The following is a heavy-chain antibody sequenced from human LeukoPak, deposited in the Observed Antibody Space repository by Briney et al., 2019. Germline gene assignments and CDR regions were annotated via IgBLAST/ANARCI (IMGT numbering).Heavy chain of an antibody. Sequence: ASVKVSCKASGYTFTSYGISWVRQAPGQGLEWMGWISAYNGNTNYAQKIQGRVTMTTDTSTSTAYMELRSLRSDDTAVYYCARDTRRHGGYSYGYYGMDVWGQGTTVTVSS. V-gene: IGHV1-18*01. J-gene: IGHJ6*02. D-gene: IGHD5-18*01. CDR2: ISAYNGNT. CDR3: ARDTRRHGGYSYGYYGMDV. CDR1: GYTFTSYG.